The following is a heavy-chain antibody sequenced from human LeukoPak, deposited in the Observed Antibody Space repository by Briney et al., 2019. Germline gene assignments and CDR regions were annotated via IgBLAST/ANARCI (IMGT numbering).Heavy chain of an antibody. J-gene: IGHJ4*02. D-gene: IGHD3-3*01. CDR1: GGTFSSYA. CDR2: IIPIFGTA. Sequence: SVKVSCKASGGTFSSYAISWVRQAPGQGLEWMGGIIPIFGTANYAQKFQGRVTITADESTSTAYMELSSLRSEDTAVYYCARGDITIFGVEGFKTYYFDYWGQGTLVTVSS. CDR3: ARGDITIFGVEGFKTYYFDY. V-gene: IGHV1-69*13.